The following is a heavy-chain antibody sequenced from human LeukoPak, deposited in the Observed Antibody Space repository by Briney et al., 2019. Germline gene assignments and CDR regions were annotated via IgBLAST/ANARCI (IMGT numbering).Heavy chain of an antibody. CDR2: IIPILGIA. J-gene: IGHJ5*02. V-gene: IGHV1-69*04. Sequence: SVKVSCKASGGTFSSYAISWVRQAPGQGLEWMGRIIPILGIANYAQKFQGRVTITADKSTSTAYMELSSLRSEDTAVYYCARDRSGYSGYLWGQGTLVTVSS. CDR1: GGTFSSYA. D-gene: IGHD5-12*01. CDR3: ARDRSGYSGYL.